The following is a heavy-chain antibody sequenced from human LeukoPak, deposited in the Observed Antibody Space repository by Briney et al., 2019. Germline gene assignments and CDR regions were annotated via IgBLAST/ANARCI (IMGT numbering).Heavy chain of an antibody. CDR1: GYDFSGDW. CDR3: ARHYYDSSGYPTLDY. CDR2: IYPGDSDT. V-gene: IGHV5-51*01. D-gene: IGHD3-22*01. Sequence: GESLKISCKGSGYDFSGDWIGWVRQMPGKGLELMGIIYPGDSDTRYSPSFQGQVTISADKSISTAYLQWGSLKASDTAMYYCARHYYDSSGYPTLDYWGQGTLVTVSS. J-gene: IGHJ4*02.